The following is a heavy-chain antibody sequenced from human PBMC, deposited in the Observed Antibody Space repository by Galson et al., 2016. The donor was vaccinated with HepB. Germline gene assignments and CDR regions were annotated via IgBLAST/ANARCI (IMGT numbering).Heavy chain of an antibody. J-gene: IGHJ4*02. Sequence: SVKVFCKASGYTLTDYGITWVRQAPGQGLEWIAWISPYTGNTSYAQKVKGRVTVTTDSSTSTASMEMRSLRSDDTAMYYCARGHLGGPTRQIDYWGQGTLVIVSS. CDR2: ISPYTGNT. CDR3: ARGHLGGPTRQIDY. V-gene: IGHV1-18*01. CDR1: GYTLTDYG.